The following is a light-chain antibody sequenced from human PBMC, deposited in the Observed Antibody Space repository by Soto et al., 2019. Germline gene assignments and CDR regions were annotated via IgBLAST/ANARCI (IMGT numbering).Light chain of an antibody. CDR1: SSDVGGYNY. Sequence: QSALTQPASVSGSPGQSITISCTGTSSDVGGYNYVSWYQQHPGKAPKLMIYAVSNRPSGVSNRFSGAKSGNTASLTSSGLQAEDEADYYGSSYTSSSTLYVFGTGTKLTVL. J-gene: IGLJ1*01. V-gene: IGLV2-14*01. CDR2: AVS. CDR3: SSYTSSSTLYV.